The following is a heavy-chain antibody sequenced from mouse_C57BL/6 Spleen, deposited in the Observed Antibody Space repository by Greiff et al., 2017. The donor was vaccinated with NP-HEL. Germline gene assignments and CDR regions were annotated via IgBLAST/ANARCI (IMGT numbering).Heavy chain of an antibody. CDR1: GYTFTGYW. Sequence: QVQLQQSGAELMKPGASVNLSCKATGYTFTGYWIEWVKQRPGHGLEWIGFILPGSGSTTYNEKFKGKATFTADTYSNTAYMQLSSLTTEDSAIYDCARGYDGEYAMDYWGQGTWVTVSS. CDR3: ARGYDGEYAMDY. D-gene: IGHD2-3*01. CDR2: ILPGSGST. J-gene: IGHJ4*01. V-gene: IGHV1-9*01.